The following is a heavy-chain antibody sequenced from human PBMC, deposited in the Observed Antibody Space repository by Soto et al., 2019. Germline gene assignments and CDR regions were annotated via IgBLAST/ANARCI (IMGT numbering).Heavy chain of an antibody. J-gene: IGHJ6*02. CDR2: TSYDGDKE. V-gene: IGHV3-30*18. D-gene: IGHD3-10*01. CDR1: GFTFSNYG. CDR3: AKDIALVRGVIIDLDV. Sequence: QSGGSLRLSCAASGFTFSNYGMHWVRQAPGKGLEWVAVTSYDGDKEYYADSVKGRFTISRDNSKNTLYLQMNSLRVEDTAVYYCAKDIALVRGVIIDLDVWGQGTTVTVSS.